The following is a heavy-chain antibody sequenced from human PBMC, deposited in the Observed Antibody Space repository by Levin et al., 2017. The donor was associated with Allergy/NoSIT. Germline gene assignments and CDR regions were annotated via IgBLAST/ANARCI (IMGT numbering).Heavy chain of an antibody. CDR2: ISSTGSTI. CDR1: GFTFSSYE. J-gene: IGHJ4*02. V-gene: IGHV3-48*03. D-gene: IGHD3-3*01. CDR3: ARQLGNFWSGYNYFDY. Sequence: PGGSLRLSCAASGFTFSSYEMNWVRRAPGKGLEWVSYISSTGSTIYSADSVKGRFTISRDNAKNSLYLHMNSLRAEDTAVYYRARQLGNFWSGYNYFDYWGQGTLVTVSS.